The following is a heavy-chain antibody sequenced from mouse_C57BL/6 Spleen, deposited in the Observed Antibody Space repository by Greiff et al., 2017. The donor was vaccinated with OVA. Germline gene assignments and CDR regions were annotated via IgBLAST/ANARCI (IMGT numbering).Heavy chain of an antibody. J-gene: IGHJ1*03. CDR1: GFTFSDYY. V-gene: IGHV5-12*01. D-gene: IGHD1-1*01. CDR3: ARQGPLGYYGSSYDWYFDV. Sequence: EVQLVESGGGLVQPGGSLKLSCAASGFTFSDYYMYWVRQTPEKRLEWVAYISNGGGSTYYPDTVKGRFTISRDNAKNTLYLQMSRLKSEDTAMYYCARQGPLGYYGSSYDWYFDVWGTGTTVTVSS. CDR2: ISNGGGST.